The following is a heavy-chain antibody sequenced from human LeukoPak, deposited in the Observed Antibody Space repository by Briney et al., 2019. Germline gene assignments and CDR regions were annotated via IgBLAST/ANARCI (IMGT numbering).Heavy chain of an antibody. CDR1: VGSFSGYY. CDR3: AREVWDIYWFDP. J-gene: IGHJ5*02. V-gene: IGHV4-34*01. Sequence: SETLSLTCAVYVGSFSGYYWSWIRQPPGKGLEWIGEINHSGSTNYNPSLKSRVTISVDTSKNQFSLKLSSVTAADTAVYYCAREVWDIYWFDPWGQGTLVTVSS. D-gene: IGHD2-15*01. CDR2: INHSGST.